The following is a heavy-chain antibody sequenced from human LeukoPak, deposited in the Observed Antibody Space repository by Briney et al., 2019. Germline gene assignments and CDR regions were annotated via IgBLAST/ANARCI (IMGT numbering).Heavy chain of an antibody. CDR3: ARDPLSAAGTFLSLDY. CDR1: GFTFSSYA. CDR2: ISYDGSNK. V-gene: IGHV3-30*04. D-gene: IGHD6-13*01. Sequence: PGGSLRLSCAASGFTFSSYAMHWVRQAPGKGLEWVAVISYDGSNKYYADSVKGRFTFSRDNSKNTLYLQVNSLRAEDTAVYYCARDPLSAAGTFLSLDYWGQGTLVTVSS. J-gene: IGHJ4*02.